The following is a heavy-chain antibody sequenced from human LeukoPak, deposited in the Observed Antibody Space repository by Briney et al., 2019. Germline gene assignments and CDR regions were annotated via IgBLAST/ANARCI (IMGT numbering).Heavy chain of an antibody. CDR1: GFSFSDNF. D-gene: IGHD5-18*01. CDR2: INSRGDTI. V-gene: IGHV3-11*01. CDR3: ARGGYGWTFKQ. Sequence: GSLRLSCTASGFSFSDNFMGWIRQAPGKGLEWVSYINSRGDTIHYLDAVKGRFSISRDNSRRSLYLQMSRLRVDDTAVYYCARGGYGWTFKQWGKGTLVSVSS. J-gene: IGHJ4*02.